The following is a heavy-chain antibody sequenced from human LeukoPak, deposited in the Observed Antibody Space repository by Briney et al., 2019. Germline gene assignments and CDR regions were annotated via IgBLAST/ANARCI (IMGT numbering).Heavy chain of an antibody. D-gene: IGHD1-26*01. Sequence: RSETLSLTCTVSGGSISSYYWSWIRQPAGKGLEWIGRIYTSGSTNYNPSLKSRVTMSVDTSKNQFSLKLSSVAAADTAVYYCARDRHLGSFGATYRWFDPWGQGTLVTVSS. V-gene: IGHV4-4*07. CDR1: GGSISSYY. J-gene: IGHJ5*02. CDR2: IYTSGST. CDR3: ARDRHLGSFGATYRWFDP.